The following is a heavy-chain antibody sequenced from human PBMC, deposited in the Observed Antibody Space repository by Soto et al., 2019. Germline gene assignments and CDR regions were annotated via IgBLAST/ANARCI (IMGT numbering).Heavy chain of an antibody. CDR1: GGSISSYY. J-gene: IGHJ4*02. CDR2: IYYSGST. Sequence: PETLSLTCTVSGGSISSYYWSWIRQPPGKGLEWIGYIYYSGSTNYNPSLKSRVTISVDTSKNQLSLKLSSVTAAATAVYYCARAIGIAAAGSLYFDYWGQGTLVTVSS. V-gene: IGHV4-59*01. CDR3: ARAIGIAAAGSLYFDY. D-gene: IGHD6-13*01.